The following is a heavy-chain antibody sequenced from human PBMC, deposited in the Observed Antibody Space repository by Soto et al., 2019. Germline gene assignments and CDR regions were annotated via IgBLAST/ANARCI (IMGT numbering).Heavy chain of an antibody. V-gene: IGHV1-46*03. CDR2: INPSGGST. CDR3: ASSSPGSRTLMDI. J-gene: IGHJ3*02. Sequence: QVQLVQSGAEVKKPGASVKVSCKASGYTFTSYYMHWVRQAPGQGLEWMGIINPSGGSTSYAQKFQGRVTMTGDTSTSTVYMELSSLRSEDTAVYYCASSSPGSRTLMDIWGQGTMVTVSS. CDR1: GYTFTSYY. D-gene: IGHD6-13*01.